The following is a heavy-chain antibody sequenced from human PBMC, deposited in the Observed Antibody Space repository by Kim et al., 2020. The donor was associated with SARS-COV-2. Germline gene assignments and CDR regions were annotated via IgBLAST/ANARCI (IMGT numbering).Heavy chain of an antibody. J-gene: IGHJ6*02. Sequence: GGSLRLSCAASGFTFSSYAMHWVRQAPGKGLEWVAVISYDGSNKYYADSVKGRFTISRDNSKNTLYLQMNSLRAEDTAVYYCARYLVGSSSWLLGDYYYGMDVWGQGTTVTVSS. V-gene: IGHV3-30*04. CDR2: ISYDGSNK. D-gene: IGHD6-13*01. CDR3: ARYLVGSSSWLLGDYYYGMDV. CDR1: GFTFSSYA.